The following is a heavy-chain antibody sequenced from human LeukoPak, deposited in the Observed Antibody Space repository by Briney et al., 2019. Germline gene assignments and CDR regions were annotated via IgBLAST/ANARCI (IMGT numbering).Heavy chain of an antibody. V-gene: IGHV4-59*07. CDR2: VFYGGSP. Sequence: PSDTLSLTCTVSRGSLSGYYWSRLRQPPGTGLEWIAYVFYGGSPKYNPSLKSRVTISVDTSKSQFSLKLSSVPAADTAVYYCARRLYSSSSNTWFDPWGQGTLVTVST. CDR3: ARRLYSSSSNTWFDP. CDR1: RGSLSGYY. D-gene: IGHD6-13*01. J-gene: IGHJ5*02.